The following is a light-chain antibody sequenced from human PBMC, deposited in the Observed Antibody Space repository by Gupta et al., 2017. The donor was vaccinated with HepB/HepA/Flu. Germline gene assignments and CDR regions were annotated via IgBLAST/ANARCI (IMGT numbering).Light chain of an antibody. CDR2: AAS. J-gene: IGKJ4*01. CDR1: QSIVLY. Sequence: LLLTQSPSSLSASVGDRVHITCPASQSIVLYLSWYQKKPGKAHKLLIYAASNLQSGVPSRFSGSGSGTDFTLTSSSLQPEDFATYYCQQSYSTPTFGGGTKVEIK. V-gene: IGKV1-39*01. CDR3: QQSYSTPT.